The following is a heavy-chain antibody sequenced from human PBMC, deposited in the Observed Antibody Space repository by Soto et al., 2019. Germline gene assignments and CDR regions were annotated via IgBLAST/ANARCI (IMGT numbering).Heavy chain of an antibody. CDR1: GFTFSTYS. CDR3: ARDRDAYCSKGICSGPYFDY. J-gene: IGHJ4*02. CDR2: ISDNSSVI. D-gene: IGHD2-8*01. V-gene: IGHV3-48*02. Sequence: XGSLRLSCSASGFTFSTYSINWVRQAPGKGLEWISYISDNSSVIYYADAVKGRFTISRDNAKNSLYLQMNSLRDEDTAVYYCARDRDAYCSKGICSGPYFDYWGQGTLVTVSS.